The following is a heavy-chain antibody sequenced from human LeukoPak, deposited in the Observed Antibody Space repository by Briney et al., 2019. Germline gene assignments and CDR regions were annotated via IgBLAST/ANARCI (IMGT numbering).Heavy chain of an antibody. Sequence: SETLSLTCAVSGYSVSSGYYWGWIRQPPGKGLEWIGSIYHSGSTYYNPSLKSRVTISVDTSKNQFSLKLSSVTAADTAVYYCARFGTYYDFWSGYPFDYWGQGTLVTVSS. CDR1: GYSVSSGYY. V-gene: IGHV4-38-2*01. D-gene: IGHD3-3*01. CDR2: IYHSGST. J-gene: IGHJ4*02. CDR3: ARFGTYYDFWSGYPFDY.